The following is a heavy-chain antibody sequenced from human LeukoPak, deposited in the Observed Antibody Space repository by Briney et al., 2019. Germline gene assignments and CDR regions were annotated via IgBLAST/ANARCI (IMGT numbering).Heavy chain of an antibody. CDR2: IKEDGSEE. D-gene: IGHD2-15*01. J-gene: IGHJ4*02. V-gene: IGHV3-7*01. Sequence: PGGFLRLSCAASGFTFSNYWMSWVRQAPGKGLERVASIKEDGSEEYYVDSVRGRFTFSRDNAKNSLYLQMNSLRAEDTALYYCARDLGYCSGIICYSVFDYWGQGALVTVSS. CDR1: GFTFSNYW. CDR3: ARDLGYCSGIICYSVFDY.